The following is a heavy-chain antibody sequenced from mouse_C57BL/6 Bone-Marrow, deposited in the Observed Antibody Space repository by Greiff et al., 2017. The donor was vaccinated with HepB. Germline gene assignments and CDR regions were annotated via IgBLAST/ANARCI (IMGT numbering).Heavy chain of an antibody. J-gene: IGHJ3*01. D-gene: IGHD2-3*01. CDR2: ISSGGSYT. V-gene: IGHV5-6*02. CDR3: ARRLLPAY. Sequence: EVKLMESGGDLVKPGGSLKLSCAASGFTFSSYCMSWVRQTPDKRLEWVATISSGGSYTYYPDSVKGRFTISRDNAKNTLYLQMSSLKSEDTAMYYCARRLLPAYWGQGTLVTVSA. CDR1: GFTFSSYC.